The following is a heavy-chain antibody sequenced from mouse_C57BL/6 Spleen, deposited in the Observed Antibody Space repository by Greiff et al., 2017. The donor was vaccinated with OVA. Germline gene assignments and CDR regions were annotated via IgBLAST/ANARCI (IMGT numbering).Heavy chain of an antibody. CDR2: IRNKANGYTT. CDR3: ARSTVVRYAMDY. Sequence: EVQVVESGGGLVQPGGSLSLSCAASGFTFTDYYMSWVRQPPGKALEWLGFIRNKANGYTTEYSASVKGRFTISRDNSQSILDLQMNALRAEDSATYYCARSTVVRYAMDYWGQGTSVTVSS. V-gene: IGHV7-3*01. J-gene: IGHJ4*01. CDR1: GFTFTDYY. D-gene: IGHD1-1*01.